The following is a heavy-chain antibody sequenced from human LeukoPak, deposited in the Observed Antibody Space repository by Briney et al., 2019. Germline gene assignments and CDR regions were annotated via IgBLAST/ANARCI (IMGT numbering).Heavy chain of an antibody. V-gene: IGHV4-34*01. CDR2: INHSGYT. D-gene: IGHD3-22*01. Sequence: SETLSLTCAVYGESSFSSYYWRWIRQTPGGALEWIGEINHSGYTNYNPSLKSRVTLSIDTSKNQFSLRLNSVTAADTAVYYCSRQVVGNDYWGQGTLVRVSS. J-gene: IGHJ4*02. CDR1: GESSFSSYY. CDR3: SRQVVGNDY.